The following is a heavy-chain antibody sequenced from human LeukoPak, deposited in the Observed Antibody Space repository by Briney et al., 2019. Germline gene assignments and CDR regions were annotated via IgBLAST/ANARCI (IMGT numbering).Heavy chain of an antibody. CDR1: GFTFSTCG. V-gene: IGHV3-30*02. D-gene: IGHD2-2*01. CDR2: IRYHGNDK. CDR3: ARDRSLVVVPAAMGY. J-gene: IGHJ4*02. Sequence: GGSLRLSCAASGFTFSTCGMHWVRQAPGQGLEWVAFIRYHGNDKYYADSVKGRFTISRDNAKNSLYLQMNSLRAEDTAVYYCARDRSLVVVPAAMGYWGQGTLVTVSS.